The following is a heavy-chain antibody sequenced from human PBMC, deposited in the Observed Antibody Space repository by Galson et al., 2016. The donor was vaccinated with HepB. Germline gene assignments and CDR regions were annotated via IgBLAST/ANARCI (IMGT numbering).Heavy chain of an antibody. V-gene: IGHV4-59*01. D-gene: IGHD5-24*01. CDR3: VTGRGWQPDY. CDR1: GDSISSFY. CDR2: IHYTESN. Sequence: SETLSLTCTVSGDSISSFYCNWVRQPPGKGLEWIGLIHYTESNIYNPSLKSRGSITMDSSKNQFSLSLSSVSAADTAVYYCVTGRGWQPDYWGQGIQVTVSS. J-gene: IGHJ4*02.